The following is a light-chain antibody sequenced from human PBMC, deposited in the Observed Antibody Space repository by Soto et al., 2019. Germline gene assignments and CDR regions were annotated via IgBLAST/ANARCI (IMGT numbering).Light chain of an antibody. CDR2: QTA. CDR1: QSISSW. CDR3: QHYSSFPYT. Sequence: DIQITQSPSTLSASVGDRVTITCLASQSISSWLAWYQQRPGKAPKLLIYQTATLESGVPSRFSGSSSGTEFTLTISSLQPDDCATYYCQHYSSFPYTFGQGTKLELK. V-gene: IGKV1-5*03. J-gene: IGKJ2*01.